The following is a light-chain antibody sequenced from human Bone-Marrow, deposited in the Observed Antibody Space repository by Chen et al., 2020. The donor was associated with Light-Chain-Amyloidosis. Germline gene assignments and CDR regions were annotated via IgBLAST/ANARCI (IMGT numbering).Light chain of an antibody. V-gene: IGKV1-39*01. CDR3: QQSYSSPLT. CDR2: ATS. CDR1: QSVSRY. Sequence: DSQMTQSPSSLSASVGDRVTITCRSSQSVSRYLNWYQQKPGKAPKLLIYATSNLQSGVPSRFSGSGSETDFTLTISSLQPEDFATYYCQQSYSSPLTFGGGIRVEIK. J-gene: IGKJ4*01.